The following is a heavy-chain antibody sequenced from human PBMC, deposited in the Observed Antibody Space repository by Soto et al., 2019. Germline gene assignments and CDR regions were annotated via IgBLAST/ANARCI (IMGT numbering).Heavy chain of an antibody. D-gene: IGHD1-26*01. Sequence: SETLSLTCTVSGGSINNYYWFWIRQSPGKGLEFIGYIYFGVSTNYNPSLKSRVTISVDTSKYQFSLKLTSVTAADTAVYYCARGGWDSAFQHYLDFWGQGTQVTVSS. J-gene: IGHJ4*02. CDR1: GGSINNYY. CDR3: ARGGWDSAFQHYLDF. CDR2: IYFGVST. V-gene: IGHV4-59*01.